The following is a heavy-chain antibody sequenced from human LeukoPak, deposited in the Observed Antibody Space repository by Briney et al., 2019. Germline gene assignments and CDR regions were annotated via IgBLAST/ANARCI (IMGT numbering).Heavy chain of an antibody. D-gene: IGHD3-10*01. V-gene: IGHV3-20*04. CDR2: INWNGGRT. J-gene: IGHJ4*02. CDR1: GFTFDDYG. Sequence: GGSLRLSCATSGFTFDDYGMSWVRQAPGKGLEWVSGINWNGGRTGYADSVKGRFTISRDNAKKSLYVQMNSLRAEDTALYYCAREYYGSGNYYYVVYWGQGTLVTVSS. CDR3: AREYYGSGNYYYVVY.